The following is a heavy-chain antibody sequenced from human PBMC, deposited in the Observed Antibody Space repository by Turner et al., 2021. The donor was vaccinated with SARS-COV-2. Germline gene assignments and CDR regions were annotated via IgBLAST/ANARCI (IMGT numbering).Heavy chain of an antibody. CDR2: MNIKSGNT. Sequence: QVQLVQSGAEVKKPGASVKVSCTASGYTFTSYDINWVRQATGQGLEGMGWMNIKSGNTGYAQKYQGRVTMTRNTSISTAYMELSSLRSEDTAVYYWARGDCSGGSCYDLDYWGQGTLVTVSS. CDR3: ARGDCSGGSCYDLDY. V-gene: IGHV1-8*01. J-gene: IGHJ4*02. D-gene: IGHD2-15*01. CDR1: GYTFTSYD.